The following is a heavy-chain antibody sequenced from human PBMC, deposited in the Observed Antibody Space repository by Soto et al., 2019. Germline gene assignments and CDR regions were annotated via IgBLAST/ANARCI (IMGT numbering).Heavy chain of an antibody. CDR1: GFTFSDYY. J-gene: IGHJ4*02. D-gene: IGHD6-19*01. V-gene: IGHV3-11*01. CDR3: ARRLQWQLRPLDS. CDR2: INTLSSAI. Sequence: GGSLRLSCVGSGFTFSDYYMPWIRQAPGKGLEWVSYINTLSSAIYYADSVKGRFTISRDNAKNSLYLQMNSLRAEDTAVYYCARRLQWQLRPLDSWGRGTLVTVSS.